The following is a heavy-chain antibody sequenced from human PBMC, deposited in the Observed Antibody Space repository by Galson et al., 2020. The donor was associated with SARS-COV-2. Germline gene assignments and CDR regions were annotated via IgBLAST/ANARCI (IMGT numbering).Heavy chain of an antibody. V-gene: IGHV3-23*01. CDR3: AKDSEDYYYYGMDV. CDR2: ISGSGGST. J-gene: IGHJ6*02. CDR1: GFTFSSYA. Sequence: GGSLRLSCAASGFTFSSYAMSWVRQAPGKGLEWVSAISGSGGSTYYADSVKGRFTISRDNSKNTLYLQMNSLRAEDTAVYYCAKDSEDYYYYGMDVWGQGTTVTVSS.